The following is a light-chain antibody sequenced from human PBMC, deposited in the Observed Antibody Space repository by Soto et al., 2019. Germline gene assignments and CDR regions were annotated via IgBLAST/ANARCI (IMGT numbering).Light chain of an antibody. V-gene: IGKV1-5*01. CDR3: QQYDSYSSGP. CDR2: DAS. CDR1: QTVNTW. Sequence: DIQLTQSPSFLSASVGDRVTITCRASQTVNTWLAWYQQKPGKAPKVLIFDASSLKTGVPSRFSGSGSGTEFTLTISNLQPDDFATYYCQQYDSYSSGPFGQGTKVDIK. J-gene: IGKJ1*01.